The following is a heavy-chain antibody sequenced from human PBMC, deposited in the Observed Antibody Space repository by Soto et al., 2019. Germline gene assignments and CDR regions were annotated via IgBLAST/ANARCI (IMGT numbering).Heavy chain of an antibody. J-gene: IGHJ4*02. CDR2: IIPIFGTA. CDR3: ARDATIAASSFDY. CDR1: GGTFSSYT. V-gene: IGHV1-69*13. D-gene: IGHD6-13*01. Sequence: SVKVSCKASGGTFSSYTISWVRQAPGQGLEWMGGIIPIFGTANYAQKFQGRVTITADESTSTAYMELSSLRSEDTAVYYCARDATIAASSFDYWGQGTLVTVSS.